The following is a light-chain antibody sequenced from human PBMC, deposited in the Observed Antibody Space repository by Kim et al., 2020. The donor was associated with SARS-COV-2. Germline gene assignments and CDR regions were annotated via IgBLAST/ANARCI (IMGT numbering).Light chain of an antibody. CDR2: GKN. CDR3: NSRDSSGNHLV. V-gene: IGLV3-19*01. CDR1: SLRSYY. J-gene: IGLJ2*01. Sequence: ALGRHVRITCQGDSLRSYYASWYQQKPGQAPVLVIYGKNNRPSGIPDRFSGSSSGNTASLTITGAQAEDEADYYCNSRDSSGNHLVFGGGTQLTVL.